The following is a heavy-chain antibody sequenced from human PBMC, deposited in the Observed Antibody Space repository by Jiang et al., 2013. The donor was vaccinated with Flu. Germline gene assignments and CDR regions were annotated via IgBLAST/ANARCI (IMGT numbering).Heavy chain of an antibody. Sequence: SGAEVKKPGASVKVSCKASGYTFTGYYMHWVRQAPGQGLEWMGWINPNSGGTNYAQKFQGRVTMTRDTSISTAYMELSRLRSDDTAVYYCARARAPYDYVWGSYDYWGQGTLVTVSS. V-gene: IGHV1-2*02. D-gene: IGHD3-16*01. CDR3: ARARAPYDYVWGSYDY. CDR1: GYTFTGYY. J-gene: IGHJ4*02. CDR2: INPNSGGT.